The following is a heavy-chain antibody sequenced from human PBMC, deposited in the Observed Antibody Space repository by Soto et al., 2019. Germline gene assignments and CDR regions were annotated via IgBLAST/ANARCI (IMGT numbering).Heavy chain of an antibody. V-gene: IGHV1-46*01. CDR2: INPNGGST. J-gene: IGHJ6*02. D-gene: IGHD3-3*01. CDR1: GYTFSNYY. CDR3: ARDRCFSALRIPFGLDV. Sequence: QVQLVQSGAEVKKPGASVKVSCKASGYTFSNYYIHWVRQAPGQGLEWMGIINPNGGSTTDAQKFQGRVTMTRYTSTSTVYMELSSLTSEDTALYYCARDRCFSALRIPFGLDVWGQGTTVTVSS.